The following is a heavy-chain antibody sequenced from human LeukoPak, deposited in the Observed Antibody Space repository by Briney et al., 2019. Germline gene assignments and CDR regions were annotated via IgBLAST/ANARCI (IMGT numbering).Heavy chain of an antibody. CDR1: GYSFADSW. Sequence: GESLKISCKGSGYSFADSWVAWVRQMPGKGLEWMAIIYPGDSDTRYSSSFEGQVTISVDKSISTAYLQWSSLKASDTAKYYCARSPMGWGYGMDVWGQGTTVTVSS. J-gene: IGHJ6*02. CDR2: IYPGDSDT. V-gene: IGHV5-51*01. CDR3: ARSPMGWGYGMDV. D-gene: IGHD3-10*01.